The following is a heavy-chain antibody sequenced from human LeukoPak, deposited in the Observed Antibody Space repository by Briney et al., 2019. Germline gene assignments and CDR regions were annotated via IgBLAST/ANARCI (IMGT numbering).Heavy chain of an antibody. J-gene: IGHJ6*03. Sequence: PGGSLRLSCAASGFTFSSYSMNWVRQAPGEGLEWVSSISSSSSNIYYADSVKGRLTISRDNAKNSLYLQMNSLRDEDTAVYYCASNGEGSGRPAYYYYYMDVGGKGCTVTLP. CDR2: ISSSSSNI. CDR1: GFTFSSYS. CDR3: ASNGEGSGRPAYYYYYMDV. V-gene: IGHV3-21*01. D-gene: IGHD3-10*01.